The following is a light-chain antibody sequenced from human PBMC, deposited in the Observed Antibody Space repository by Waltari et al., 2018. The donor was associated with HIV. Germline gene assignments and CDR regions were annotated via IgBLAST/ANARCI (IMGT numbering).Light chain of an antibody. Sequence: IQLTKSPSSLSASIGDRVTLTCRASRGVATWVGWYQPRRGKAPRLLISEASNLQRGVPERFSGGGAGTHFTLTITGLQADDFGTYFCQQGSSFPLTFGGGTRLDIK. CDR1: RGVATW. V-gene: IGKV1-12*01. CDR3: QQGSSFPLT. J-gene: IGKJ4*01. CDR2: EAS.